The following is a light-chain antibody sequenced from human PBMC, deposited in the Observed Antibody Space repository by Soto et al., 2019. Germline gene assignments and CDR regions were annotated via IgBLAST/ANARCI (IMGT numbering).Light chain of an antibody. CDR2: AAS. J-gene: IGKJ1*01. Sequence: IQMAQSPSSLSASVGDRVTITCRASQSISSYLNWYQQKPGKAPKLLIYAASSLQSGVPSRFSGSGSGTDFTLTISSLQPEDFATYYCLQDYNYPWTFGQGTKVDIK. V-gene: IGKV1-6*01. CDR3: LQDYNYPWT. CDR1: QSISSY.